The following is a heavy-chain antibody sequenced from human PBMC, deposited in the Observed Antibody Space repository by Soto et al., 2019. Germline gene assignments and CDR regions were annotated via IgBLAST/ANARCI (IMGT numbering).Heavy chain of an antibody. CDR1: GFTFSSYA. Sequence: GGSLRLSCAASGFTFSSYAMSWVRQAPGKGLEWVSAISGSGGSTYYADSVKGRFTISRDNSKNTLYLQMNSLRAEDTAVYYCAKNPLGSIRRLVLPHDYWGQGTLVTVSS. D-gene: IGHD6-19*01. V-gene: IGHV3-23*01. CDR2: ISGSGGST. CDR3: AKNPLGSIRRLVLPHDY. J-gene: IGHJ4*02.